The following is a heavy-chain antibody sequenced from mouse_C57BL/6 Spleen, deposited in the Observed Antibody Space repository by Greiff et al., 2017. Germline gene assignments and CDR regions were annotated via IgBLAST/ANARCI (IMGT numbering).Heavy chain of an antibody. Sequence: DVKLVESGGGLVKPGGSLKLSCAASGFTFSDYGMHWVRQAPEKGLEWVAYISSGSSTIYYADTVKGRFTISRDNAKNTLFLQMTSLRSEDTAMYYCARNGYSPWFAYWGQGTLVTVSA. D-gene: IGHD2-3*01. CDR2: ISSGSSTI. V-gene: IGHV5-17*01. CDR3: ARNGYSPWFAY. J-gene: IGHJ3*01. CDR1: GFTFSDYG.